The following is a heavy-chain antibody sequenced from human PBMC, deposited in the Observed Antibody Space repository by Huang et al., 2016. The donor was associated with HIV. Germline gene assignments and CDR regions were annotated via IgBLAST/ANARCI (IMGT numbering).Heavy chain of an antibody. CDR1: GYVFSNYG. CDR2: ISAYSGQT. J-gene: IGHJ4*02. V-gene: IGHV1-18*01. CDR3: ARRGDYYGKIFDH. D-gene: IGHD3-10*01. Sequence: QVQLLQSGAEVKKHGASLKVSCKASGYVFSNYGISWVRQAPGQGREWMGWISAYSGQTNYAQKFKGRVTVTTETATSTAFMELGGLGSDDTDVYYCARRGDYYGKIFDHWGQGTLVIVSS.